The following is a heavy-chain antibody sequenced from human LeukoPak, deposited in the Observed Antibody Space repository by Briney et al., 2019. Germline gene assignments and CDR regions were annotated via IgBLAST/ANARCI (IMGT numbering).Heavy chain of an antibody. V-gene: IGHV3-30*02. Sequence: GGSLRLSCATSGFTFSDYGMHWVRQAPGKGLEWVTFIRYDGSDRKYADSVKGRFTISRDNSKNTLYVQMNSLRVEDTGVYYCAKGLRKDYGDYAGLDSWGRGTLVTVSS. CDR3: AKGLRKDYGDYAGLDS. J-gene: IGHJ4*02. D-gene: IGHD4-17*01. CDR2: IRYDGSDR. CDR1: GFTFSDYG.